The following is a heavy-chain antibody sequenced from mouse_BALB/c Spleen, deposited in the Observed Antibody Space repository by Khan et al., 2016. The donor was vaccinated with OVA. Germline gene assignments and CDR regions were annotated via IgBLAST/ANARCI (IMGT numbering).Heavy chain of an antibody. CDR3: ARKKYYGYAMDY. CDR1: GYSITSGYA. CDR2: ISYSGST. D-gene: IGHD1-1*01. J-gene: IGHJ4*01. Sequence: EVQLLETGPGLVTPSQSLSLTCTVTGYSITSGYAWNWIRQFPGNKLEWMGYISYSGSTSYNPSLRSRISITRDTSKNQFFLQLNSVTTEDTATDYCARKKYYGYAMDYWGQGTSVTVSS. V-gene: IGHV3-2*02.